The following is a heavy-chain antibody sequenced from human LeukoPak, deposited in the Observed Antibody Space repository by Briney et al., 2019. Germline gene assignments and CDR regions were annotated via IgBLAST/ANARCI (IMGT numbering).Heavy chain of an antibody. Sequence: PSETLSLTCTVSGGSISSGGYYWSWIRQHPGKGLEWIGYIYYSGSTYYNPSLKSRVTISVDTSKNQFSLKLSSVTAADTAVYYCARHPYSSGWYGMWEENWFDPWGQGTLVTVSS. CDR3: ARHPYSSGWYGMWEENWFDP. J-gene: IGHJ5*02. CDR2: IYYSGST. CDR1: GGSISSGGYY. D-gene: IGHD6-19*01. V-gene: IGHV4-31*03.